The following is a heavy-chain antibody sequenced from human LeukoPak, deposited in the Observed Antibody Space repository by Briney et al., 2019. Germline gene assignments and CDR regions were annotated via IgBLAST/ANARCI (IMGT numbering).Heavy chain of an antibody. D-gene: IGHD4-17*01. CDR3: AKDFYGDYVYYFDY. CDR2: ISYDGSNK. J-gene: IGHJ4*02. V-gene: IGHV3-30*18. CDR1: GFTFSSYG. Sequence: GGSLRLSCAASGFTFSSYGMHWVRQAPGKGLEWVAFISYDGSNKYYADSVKGRFTISRDNSKNTLYLQMNSLRAEDTAVYYCAKDFYGDYVYYFDYWGQGTLVTVSS.